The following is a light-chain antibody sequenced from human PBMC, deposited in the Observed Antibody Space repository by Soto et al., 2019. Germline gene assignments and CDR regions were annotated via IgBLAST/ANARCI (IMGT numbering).Light chain of an antibody. V-gene: IGLV2-11*01. CDR1: SSDVGGYNY. J-gene: IGLJ1*01. CDR3: CSYAGSYTLYV. CDR2: DVS. Sequence: QSVLTQPRSVSGSPGQSVTISCTGTSSDVGGYNYVSWYQQHPGKAPKLMIYDVSKRPSGVPYRFSGSNSGNTASLTFFGLQAEDEADYYCCSYAGSYTLYVFGSGTKVTVL.